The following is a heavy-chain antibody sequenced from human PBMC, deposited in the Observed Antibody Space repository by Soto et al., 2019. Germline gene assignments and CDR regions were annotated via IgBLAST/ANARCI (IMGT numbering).Heavy chain of an antibody. D-gene: IGHD2-15*01. V-gene: IGHV4-39*01. J-gene: IGHJ4*02. CDR2: FYYTGTT. Sequence: QVQLQESGPGLVKPSETLSLSCTVSGGSISSSSYYWGWIRQPPGKGLEWIGSFYYTGTTFYNASLRSRVTISVDTSKNQFSLKLNSVTASDTAVYFCARLRADCSGGNCFPDYWGQGTLVTVSS. CDR3: ARLRADCSGGNCFPDY. CDR1: GGSISSSSYY.